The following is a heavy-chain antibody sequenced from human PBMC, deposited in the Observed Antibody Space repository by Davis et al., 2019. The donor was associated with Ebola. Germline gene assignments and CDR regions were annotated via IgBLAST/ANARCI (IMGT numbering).Heavy chain of an antibody. CDR1: GYTFTGYY. D-gene: IGHD5-18*01. V-gene: IGHV1-2*02. CDR3: ARISAWIQLWSFDY. CDR2: INPNSGGT. Sequence: ASVKVSCKASGYTFTGYYMHWVRQAPGQGLEWMGWINPNSGGTNYAQKFQGRVTMTRDTSISTAYMELSRLRSDDTAVYYCARISAWIQLWSFDYWGQGTLVTVSS. J-gene: IGHJ4*02.